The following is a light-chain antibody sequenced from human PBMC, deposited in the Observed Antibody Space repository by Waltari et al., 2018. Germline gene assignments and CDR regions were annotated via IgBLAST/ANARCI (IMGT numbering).Light chain of an antibody. CDR3: LQDYTYPLT. Sequence: AIQMTQSPSSLSASVGDIVTITCRASQDIKNDLGWYQKKPDTAPKFLIHAASSLQSAVPSRFSGGGSGTNFTLTISSLQPEDFATYYCLQDYTYPLTFGGGTKVEIK. V-gene: IGKV1-6*02. CDR2: AAS. J-gene: IGKJ4*01. CDR1: QDIKND.